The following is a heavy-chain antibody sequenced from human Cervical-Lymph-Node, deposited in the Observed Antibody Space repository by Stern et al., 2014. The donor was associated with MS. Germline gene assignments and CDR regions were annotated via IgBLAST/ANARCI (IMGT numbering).Heavy chain of an antibody. CDR1: GGSLTSGGYF. V-gene: IGHV4-31*03. CDR2: LSHSGTT. D-gene: IGHD1-14*01. Sequence: QVQLQESGPGVVKPSQTLSLTCTVTGGSLTSGGYFWNWVRQYPGKGLEWIGFLSHSGTTSYSASLKGRISISVDTSKNQFSLKLKYVTAADTAIYFCARDDRSRFTDWGQGTLVTVSS. J-gene: IGHJ4*02. CDR3: ARDDRSRFTD.